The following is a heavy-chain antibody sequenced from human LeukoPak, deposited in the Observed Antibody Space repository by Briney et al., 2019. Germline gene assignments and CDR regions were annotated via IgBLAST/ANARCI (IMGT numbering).Heavy chain of an antibody. V-gene: IGHV4-39*07. CDR3: ARDHGYANWFDP. CDR2: IYYSGTT. D-gene: IGHD5-18*01. J-gene: IGHJ5*02. CDR1: GGSTRSRNDY. Sequence: TSETLSLTCTVSGGSTRSRNDYWGWIRQPPGKGLEYIGSIYYSGTTYYKPSLKSRVTISVDTSKNQFSLKLSSVTAADTAIYYCARDHGYANWFDPWGQGTLVTVSS.